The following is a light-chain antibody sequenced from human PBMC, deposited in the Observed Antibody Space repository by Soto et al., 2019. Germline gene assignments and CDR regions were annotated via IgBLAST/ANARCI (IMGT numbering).Light chain of an antibody. CDR1: QNINTY. V-gene: IGKV3-11*01. CDR3: QQRSNWPPIT. J-gene: IGKJ5*01. CDR2: DAS. Sequence: EIVLTQSPATLSLSPGERATLSCRASQNINTYLAWYQQKPGQAPRLLIYDASNRATGIPARFSGSGSGTDLTLTISTLEPEDFAVYYCQQRSNWPPITFGQGTRLEIK.